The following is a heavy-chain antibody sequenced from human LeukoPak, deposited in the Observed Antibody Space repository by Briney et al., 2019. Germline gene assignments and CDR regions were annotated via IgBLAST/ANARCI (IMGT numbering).Heavy chain of an antibody. Sequence: GGSPRLSCAASGFTFDDYAMHWVRQAPGKGLEWVSGISWNSGSIGYADSVKGRFTISRDNAKNSLYLQMNSLRAEDTALYYCAKDRSGTYYYYMDVWGKGTTVTVSS. J-gene: IGHJ6*03. CDR3: AKDRSGTYYYYMDV. D-gene: IGHD6-25*01. CDR2: ISWNSGSI. V-gene: IGHV3-9*01. CDR1: GFTFDDYA.